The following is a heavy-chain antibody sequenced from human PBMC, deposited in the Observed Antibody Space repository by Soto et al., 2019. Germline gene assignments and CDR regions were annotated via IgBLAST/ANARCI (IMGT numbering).Heavy chain of an antibody. CDR2: IVVGSGNT. Sequence: SVKVSCKASGFTFTSSAMQWVRQARGQRLEWIGWIVVGSGNTNYAQKFQERVTITRDMSTSTAYMELSSLRFEDTAVYYCAAGRTYCGADCFVDWGEGTLHNVSS. D-gene: IGHD2-21*01. V-gene: IGHV1-58*02. J-gene: IGHJ4*02. CDR3: AAGRTYCGADCFVD. CDR1: GFTFTSSA.